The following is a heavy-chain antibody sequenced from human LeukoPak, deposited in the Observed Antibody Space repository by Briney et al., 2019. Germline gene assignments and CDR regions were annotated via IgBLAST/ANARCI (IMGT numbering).Heavy chain of an antibody. CDR1: GYTFTGYG. D-gene: IGHD3-10*01. Sequence: ASVKVSCKASGYTFTGYGISWVRQAPGQGLEWMGWISAYNGNTNYAQKLQGRVTMTTDTSTSTAYMELRSLRSDDTAVYYCARGEYYYGSGSPIAPNYYGMDVWGQGTTVTVSS. CDR3: ARGEYYYGSGSPIAPNYYGMDV. V-gene: IGHV1-18*01. CDR2: ISAYNGNT. J-gene: IGHJ6*02.